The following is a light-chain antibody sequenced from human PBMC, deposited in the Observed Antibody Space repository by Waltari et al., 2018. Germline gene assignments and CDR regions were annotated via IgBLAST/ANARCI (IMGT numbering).Light chain of an antibody. CDR1: SNDVGGYNS. J-gene: IGLJ2*01. CDR2: DFS. Sequence: QSALTQPASVSGSPGQSVTIFCTGTSNDVGGYNSVSWYQEHPGQAPRVIIYDFSDRTSGVSYSFSGSKSGNTASLTISGLQAEDEADYYCSSQSSNNVVLFGGGTKLTVL. CDR3: SSQSSNNVVL. V-gene: IGLV2-14*01.